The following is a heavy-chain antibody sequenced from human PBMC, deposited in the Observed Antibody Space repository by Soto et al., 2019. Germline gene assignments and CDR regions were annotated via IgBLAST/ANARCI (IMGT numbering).Heavy chain of an antibody. CDR2: CRSRADNYAT. D-gene: IGHD3-10*01. CDR1: GITFSDHD. J-gene: IGHJ4*02. CDR3: VVWVRGLINY. Sequence: EVQLVESGGGLVQPGGSLRLSCATSGITFSDHDMDWVRQAPGKGLEWLGLCRSRADNYATDYAASVKGRFAFSRDDSKNALALHMRILKTGDTAMCYCVVWVRGLINYWGQGYLVTVSS. V-gene: IGHV3-72*01.